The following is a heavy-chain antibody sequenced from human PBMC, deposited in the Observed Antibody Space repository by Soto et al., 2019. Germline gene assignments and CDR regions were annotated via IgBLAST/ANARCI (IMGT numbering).Heavy chain of an antibody. CDR3: ARHPVPYYDSSGYYPT. V-gene: IGHV4-39*01. J-gene: IGHJ4*02. D-gene: IGHD3-22*01. Sequence: SETLSLTCTVSGGSISSSSYYWGWIRQPPGKELEWIGSIYYSGSTYYNPSLKSRVTISVDTSKNQFSLKLSSVTAADTAVYYCARHPVPYYDSSGYYPTGGQGTLVTVSS. CDR1: GGSISSSSYY. CDR2: IYYSGST.